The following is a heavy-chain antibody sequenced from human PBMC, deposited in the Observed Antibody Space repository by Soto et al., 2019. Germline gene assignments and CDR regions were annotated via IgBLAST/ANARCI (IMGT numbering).Heavy chain of an antibody. J-gene: IGHJ4*02. Sequence: VQVLESGGGLVQPGGSLRLSCSVSGFAFGGFTMTWVRQAPGKGLEWVSSISGSAARTYYADTVQGRFTIPRDNSKSTLYLQMNSLRVEDTSEDYCTRGGVGTTGSCDFWGQGTLVAVSS. CDR1: GFAFGGFT. CDR3: TRGGVGTTGSCDF. D-gene: IGHD6-13*01. CDR2: ISGSAART. V-gene: IGHV3-23*01.